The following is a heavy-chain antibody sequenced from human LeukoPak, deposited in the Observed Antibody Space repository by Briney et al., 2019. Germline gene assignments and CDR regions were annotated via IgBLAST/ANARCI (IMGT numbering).Heavy chain of an antibody. V-gene: IGHV6-1*01. J-gene: IGHJ6*02. Sequence: SQTLSLTCAISGDSVSSDTAAWNWIRQSPSRGLEWLGRTYYRSKWYNDYAVSVKSRITINPDTSMNQFSLQLNSVTPEDTAVYYCARSWAGSGRDYYYYGMDVWGQGTTVTVSS. CDR2: TYYRSKWYN. D-gene: IGHD6-19*01. CDR3: ARSWAGSGRDYYYYGMDV. CDR1: GDSVSSDTAA.